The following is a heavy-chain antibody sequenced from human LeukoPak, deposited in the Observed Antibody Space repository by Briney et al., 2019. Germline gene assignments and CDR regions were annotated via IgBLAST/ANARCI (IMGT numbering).Heavy chain of an antibody. CDR2: ISGSGGST. CDR1: GFSFSSYA. V-gene: IGHV3-23*01. CDR3: ARDHDPEYCSGGSCYNGMDV. J-gene: IGHJ6*04. D-gene: IGHD2-15*01. Sequence: GGSLRLSCAASGFSFSSYAMSWVRQAPGKGLEWVSAISGSGGSTYYADSVKGRFTISRDNSKNTVYLQMSSLRAEDTAVYYCARDHDPEYCSGGSCYNGMDVWGKGTTVTVSS.